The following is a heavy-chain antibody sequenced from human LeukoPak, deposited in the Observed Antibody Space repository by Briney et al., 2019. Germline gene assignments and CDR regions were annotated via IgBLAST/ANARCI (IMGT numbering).Heavy chain of an antibody. J-gene: IGHJ4*02. CDR3: ARLSGSYYIFDY. CDR1: GYTFTNYG. V-gene: IGHV1-18*01. Sequence: ASVTVSCKASGYTFTNYGISWMRQAPGQGLEWMGWITTYNGYTNYVQKFQGRVTMTTDTSTSTAYMELRSLRSDDAAVYYCARLSGSYYIFDYWGQGTLVTVSS. D-gene: IGHD1-26*01. CDR2: ITTYNGYT.